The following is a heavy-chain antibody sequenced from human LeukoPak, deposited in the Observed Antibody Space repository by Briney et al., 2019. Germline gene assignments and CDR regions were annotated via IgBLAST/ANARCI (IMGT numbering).Heavy chain of an antibody. Sequence: PSETLSLTCTVSGGSISSSSYYWGWIRQPPGKGLEWIGSIYYSGSTYYNPSLKSRVTISVDTSKNQFSLKLSSVTAADTAVYYCARDRSEFDGVPDYSDYWGQGTLVTVSS. V-gene: IGHV4-39*07. J-gene: IGHJ4*02. CDR1: GGSISSSSYY. D-gene: IGHD1-14*01. CDR2: IYYSGST. CDR3: ARDRSEFDGVPDYSDY.